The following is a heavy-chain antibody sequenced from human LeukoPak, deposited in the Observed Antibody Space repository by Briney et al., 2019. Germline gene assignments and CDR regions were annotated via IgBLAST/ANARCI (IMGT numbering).Heavy chain of an antibody. CDR1: GYTFTSYY. J-gene: IGHJ1*01. Sequence: ASVKVSCEASGYTFTSYYMHWVRQAPGQGLEWMGIINPSGGSTSYAQKFQGRVTITTDESTSTAYMELSSLRSEDTAVYYCATPQGIADTDHTFQHWGQGTLVTVSS. D-gene: IGHD6-13*01. CDR2: INPSGGST. CDR3: ATPQGIADTDHTFQH. V-gene: IGHV1-46*01.